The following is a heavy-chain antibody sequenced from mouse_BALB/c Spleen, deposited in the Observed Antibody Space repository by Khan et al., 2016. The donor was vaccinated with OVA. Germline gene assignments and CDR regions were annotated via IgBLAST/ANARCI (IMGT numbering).Heavy chain of an antibody. CDR3: VRIHVHPDHFDY. V-gene: IGHV1-4*01. CDR2: INPSSGYT. Sequence: QVQLKQSGAELARPGASVKMSCKASGYTFTNYTIHWVKQRPGQGLEWIGYINPSSGYTYYNQNYNDKATLTTDRSSSTAYMQLSRLTSDDSAVYYCVRIHVHPDHFDYWGQGTTLTVS. CDR1: GYTFTNYT. J-gene: IGHJ2*01.